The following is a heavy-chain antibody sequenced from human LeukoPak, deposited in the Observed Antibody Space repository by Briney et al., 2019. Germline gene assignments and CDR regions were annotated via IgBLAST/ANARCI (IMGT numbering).Heavy chain of an antibody. Sequence: PSETLSLTCTVPGGSISSYYWSWIRQPPGKGLEWIGYIYYSGSTNYNPSLKSRVTISVDTSKNQFSLKLSSVTAADTAVYYCARIVTIFGVAPHAFDIWGQGTIVTVSS. V-gene: IGHV4-59*01. CDR1: GGSISSYY. J-gene: IGHJ3*02. CDR3: ARIVTIFGVAPHAFDI. D-gene: IGHD3-3*01. CDR2: IYYSGST.